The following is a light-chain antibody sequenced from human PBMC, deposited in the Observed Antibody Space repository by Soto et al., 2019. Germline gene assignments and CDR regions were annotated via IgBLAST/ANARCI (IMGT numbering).Light chain of an antibody. J-gene: IGLJ2*01. Sequence: QSGLTQPASVSGSRGQSITISYTGTSSDVGGYNYVSWYQQHPGKAPKLMICDVSNRPSGVSNRFSGSKSGNTASLTISGLQAEDEADYYCSSYTSSSTVVFGGGTKVTVL. V-gene: IGLV2-14*01. CDR1: SSDVGGYNY. CDR2: DVS. CDR3: SSYTSSSTVV.